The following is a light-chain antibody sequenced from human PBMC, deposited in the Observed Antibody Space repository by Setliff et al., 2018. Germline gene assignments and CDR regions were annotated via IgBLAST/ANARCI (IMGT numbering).Light chain of an antibody. J-gene: IGLJ3*02. CDR2: DVS. CDR1: SSDVGGYNS. Sequence: QSVLTQPASVSGSPRQSITIPCTGTSSDVGGYNSVSWYQHHPGKAPKPMIYDVSYRPSGVSNRFSGSKSGNTASLTISGLQTEDEAHYYCSSFTTSSTLVFGGGTKVTVL. CDR3: SSFTTSSTLV. V-gene: IGLV2-14*03.